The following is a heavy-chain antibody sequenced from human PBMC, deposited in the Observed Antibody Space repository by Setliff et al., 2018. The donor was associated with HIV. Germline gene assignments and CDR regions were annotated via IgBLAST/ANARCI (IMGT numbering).Heavy chain of an antibody. CDR3: VKDLSRSGRARSDSSALFD. D-gene: IGHD3-22*01. Sequence: GGSLRLFCAASGFSFSNSAMTWLRQAPGKGLEWVSTINSAERTFYADSMKGRFTISRDNSKNTLFLQMSSLCVEDTALSYCVKDLSRSGRARSDSSALFDWGQGTLVTVSS. V-gene: IGHV3-23*01. J-gene: IGHJ1*01. CDR2: INSAERT. CDR1: GFSFSNSA.